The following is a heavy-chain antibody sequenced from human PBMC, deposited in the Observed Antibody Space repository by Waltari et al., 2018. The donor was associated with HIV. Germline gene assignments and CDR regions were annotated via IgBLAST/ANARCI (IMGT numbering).Heavy chain of an antibody. D-gene: IGHD3-10*01. Sequence: QVQLQESGPGLVKPSETLSLACAVSGASVPSGSLFWSWIRQPPGKGPEWIGCVYYSGKTDYNPSLTSRVTISLDTSKNQFSLKLNSVTAADTAVYYCARHLMGFDELLVFDSWGQGTLVTVSS. J-gene: IGHJ5*01. V-gene: IGHV4-61*01. CDR1: GASVPSGSLF. CDR3: ARHLMGFDELLVFDS. CDR2: VYYSGKT.